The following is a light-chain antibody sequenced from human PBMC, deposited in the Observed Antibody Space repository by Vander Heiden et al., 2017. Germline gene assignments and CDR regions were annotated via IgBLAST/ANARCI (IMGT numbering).Light chain of an antibody. J-gene: IGKJ4*01. V-gene: IGKV1-16*02. CDR3: QQYKTYPLT. CDR1: QGISTY. CDR2: AAS. Sequence: DIQMTQSPSSLSASIGDRVTITCRASQGISTYLAWFQQMPGKPPKSLIYAASTLQSGVPSHFSGSGSGTDFTLTITSLQPGDFATYYCQQYKTYPLTFGGGTKVEIK.